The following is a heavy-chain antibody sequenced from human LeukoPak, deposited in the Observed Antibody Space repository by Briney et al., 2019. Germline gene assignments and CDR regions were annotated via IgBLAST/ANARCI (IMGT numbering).Heavy chain of an antibody. J-gene: IGHJ4*02. CDR2: INRDGSST. Sequence: QTGGSLRLSCAASGFTFSSYWMHWVRQGPGKGLVWVSRINRDGSSTSYADSVKGRFTISRDNAKNTLYLQMNSLRAEDTAVHYCASSGWYPYYFDYWGQGTLVTVSS. D-gene: IGHD2-15*01. V-gene: IGHV3-74*01. CDR3: ASSGWYPYYFDY. CDR1: GFTFSSYW.